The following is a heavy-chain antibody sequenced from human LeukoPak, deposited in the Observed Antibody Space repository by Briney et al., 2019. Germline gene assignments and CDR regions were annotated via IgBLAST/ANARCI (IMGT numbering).Heavy chain of an antibody. CDR3: AKGDTHSGSYHYYFDY. V-gene: IGHV3-23*01. D-gene: IGHD1-26*01. CDR2: ISGSGGST. Sequence: GGSLRLSCAASGFTFSSYAMSWVRQVSGKGLEWVSVISGSGGSTYYADSVKGRFTISRDNSKNTLYLQMNSLRAEDTAVYYCAKGDTHSGSYHYYFDYWGQGTLVTVSS. J-gene: IGHJ4*02. CDR1: GFTFSSYA.